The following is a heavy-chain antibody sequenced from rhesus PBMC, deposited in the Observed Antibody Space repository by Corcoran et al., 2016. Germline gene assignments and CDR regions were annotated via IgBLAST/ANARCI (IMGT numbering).Heavy chain of an antibody. CDR3: ARDKGIAAAYFDY. CDR1: GGSISSSNW. Sequence: QVQLQESGPGLVKPSETLSLPCAVSGGSISSSNWWRWIRQPPGKGLEWIGYISGSSGSTYSNPSLKTRVTSSTDTSKNQFSRKRSAVTAADTAVYYWARDKGIAAAYFDYWGQGVLVTVSS. J-gene: IGHJ4*01. D-gene: IGHD6-25*01. CDR2: ISGSSGST. V-gene: IGHV4-65*01.